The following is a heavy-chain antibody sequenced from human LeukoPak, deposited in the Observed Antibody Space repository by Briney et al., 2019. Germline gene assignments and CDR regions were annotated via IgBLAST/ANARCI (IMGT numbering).Heavy chain of an antibody. CDR1: GGSISSSNW. CDR3: ARDRRYGSGYNWFDP. D-gene: IGHD3-10*01. CDR2: IYHSGST. J-gene: IGHJ5*02. V-gene: IGHV4-4*02. Sequence: SSETLSLTCAVSGGSISSSNWWSWIRQPPGKGLEWIGSIYHSGSTYYNPSLKSRVTISVDTSKNQFSLKLSSVTAADTAVYYCARDRRYGSGYNWFDPWGQGTLVTVSS.